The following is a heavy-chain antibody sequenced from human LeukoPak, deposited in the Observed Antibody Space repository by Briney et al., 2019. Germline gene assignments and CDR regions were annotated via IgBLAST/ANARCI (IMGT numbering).Heavy chain of an antibody. D-gene: IGHD5-24*01. CDR1: GGSISSYC. V-gene: IGHV4-59*12. J-gene: IGHJ4*02. CDR3: AREMATISSFDY. CDR2: IYFSGST. Sequence: SETLSLTCTVSGGSISSYCSGWVRHPPGEGLGWIGYIYFSGSTNYNPSLMRRVTISVHTSKNQFSLKLSSVTAADTAVYVCAREMATISSFDYWGQGTLVTVSS.